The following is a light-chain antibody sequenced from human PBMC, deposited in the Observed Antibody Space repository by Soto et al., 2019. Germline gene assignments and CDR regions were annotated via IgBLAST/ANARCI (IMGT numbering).Light chain of an antibody. V-gene: IGLV2-8*01. CDR1: SSDVGGYNY. J-gene: IGLJ2*01. CDR3: SSYGGNNNLV. CDR2: EVT. Sequence: QSVLTQPPSASGSPGQSVAISCTGTSSDVGGYNYVSWYQQHPGKAPKLMIYEVTKRPSGVPDRFSGSKSGNTASLTVSGLQAEDEADYYCSSYGGNNNLVFGGGTKVIVL.